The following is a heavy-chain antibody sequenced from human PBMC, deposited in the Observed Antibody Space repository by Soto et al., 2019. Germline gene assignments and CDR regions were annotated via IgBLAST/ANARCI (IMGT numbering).Heavy chain of an antibody. J-gene: IGHJ4*02. V-gene: IGHV3-23*01. CDR1: GFTFSSYA. Sequence: EVQLLESGGGLVQPGGALRLSCAASGFTFSSYAMSWVRQAPGKGLEWVSATGGRGATTFYADSVKGRFTISRDNSKNTLYLQMNSLRAEDTAVYYCAKAVADFCSGYFEVRFDCWGQGTLVTVSS. CDR3: AKAVADFCSGYFEVRFDC. CDR2: TGGRGATT. D-gene: IGHD3-3*01.